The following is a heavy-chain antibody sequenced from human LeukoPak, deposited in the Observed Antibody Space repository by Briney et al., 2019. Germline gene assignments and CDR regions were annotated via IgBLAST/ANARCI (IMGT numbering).Heavy chain of an antibody. Sequence: SETLSLTCTVSGGSISSSSYYWGWIRQPPGKGLEWIGSIYYSGSTYYNPSLKSRVTISVDTSKNQFSLKLSSVTAADTAVYYCARPGERNSGYCYGYPVGYWGQGTLVTVSS. CDR1: GGSISSSSYY. CDR2: IYYSGST. V-gene: IGHV4-39*01. CDR3: ARPGERNSGYCYGYPVGY. J-gene: IGHJ4*02. D-gene: IGHD5-18*01.